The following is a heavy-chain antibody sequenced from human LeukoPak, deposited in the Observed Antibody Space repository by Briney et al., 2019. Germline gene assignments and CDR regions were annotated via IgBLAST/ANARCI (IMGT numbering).Heavy chain of an antibody. CDR1: GFTFSSYW. V-gene: IGHV3-74*01. Sequence: SGGSLRLSCAASGFTFSSYWMLWVRQAPGKGLVLVSRINSDGSRTSYADPVKSRFTTSRDNAKTTLHLQMNSLRAEDTAVYYCARGTGYSVFDYWGQGTLVTVSS. J-gene: IGHJ4*02. D-gene: IGHD5-24*01. CDR3: ARGTGYSVFDY. CDR2: INSDGSRT.